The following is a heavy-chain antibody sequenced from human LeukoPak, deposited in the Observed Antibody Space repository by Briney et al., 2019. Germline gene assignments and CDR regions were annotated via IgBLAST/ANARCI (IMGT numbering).Heavy chain of an antibody. J-gene: IGHJ4*02. CDR3: ARGYYDSSGYYYVWDY. CDR1: AGTFTSYA. D-gene: IGHD3-22*01. CDR2: IIPIFGTA. Sequence: SVKVSCKASAGTFTSYAVSWVRQAPGQGLEWMGGIIPIFGTAHYAQKFQGRVTITTDESTSTAYMDLSSLRSDDTAVYYCARGYYDSSGYYYVWDYWGQGTLVTVCS. V-gene: IGHV1-69*05.